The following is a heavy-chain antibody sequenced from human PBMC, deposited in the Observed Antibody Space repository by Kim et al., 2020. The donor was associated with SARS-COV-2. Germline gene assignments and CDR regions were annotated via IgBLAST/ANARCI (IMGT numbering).Heavy chain of an antibody. D-gene: IGHD5-18*01. V-gene: IGHV4-34*01. J-gene: IGHJ6*02. CDR3: ARESGIQLWLNYYYYGMDV. CDR1: GGSFSGYH. Sequence: SETLSLTCAVYGGSFSGYHWSWIRQPPGKGLEWIGEINHSGSTNYNPSLKSRVTISVDTSKNQFSLKLSSVTAADTAVYYCARESGIQLWLNYYYYGMDVWGQGTTVTVSS. CDR2: INHSGST.